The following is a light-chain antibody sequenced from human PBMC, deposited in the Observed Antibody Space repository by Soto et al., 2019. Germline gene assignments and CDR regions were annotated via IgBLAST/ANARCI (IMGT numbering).Light chain of an antibody. CDR3: SSFTSSTTYV. J-gene: IGLJ1*01. V-gene: IGLV2-14*01. CDR1: SSDVGNYNY. Sequence: QSVLTQSASVPGSPGQSITISCTGTSSDVGNYNYVSWYQQHPGEVPKLIIFNVNNWPSGVSNRFSGSKSGNTASLTTSGLQAEDEADYYCSSFTSSTTYVFGTGTKVTVL. CDR2: NVN.